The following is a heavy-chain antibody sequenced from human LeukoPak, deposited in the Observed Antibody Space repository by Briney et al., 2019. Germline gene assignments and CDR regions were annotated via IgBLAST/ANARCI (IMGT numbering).Heavy chain of an antibody. Sequence: SVKVSCKASGGTFSSYAISWVRQAPGQGLEWMGRIIPILGIANYAQKFQGRVTITADKSTSTAYMELGSLRSEDTAVYYCARFQGQGKTILDIWGQGTMVTVSS. D-gene: IGHD1-14*01. J-gene: IGHJ3*02. V-gene: IGHV1-69*04. CDR2: IIPILGIA. CDR3: ARFQGQGKTILDI. CDR1: GGTFSSYA.